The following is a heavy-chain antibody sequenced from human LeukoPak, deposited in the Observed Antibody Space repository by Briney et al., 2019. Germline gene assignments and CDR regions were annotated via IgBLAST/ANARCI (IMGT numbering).Heavy chain of an antibody. Sequence: GGSLRLSCAASGFTFSSYGMHWVRQAPGKGLEGVAFIRYDGSNKYYADSVKGRFSISRDNSKNTLYLQMNSMRAEDTAVYFCAKGKRFLEWLLDFDYWGQGTLVTVSS. CDR3: AKGKRFLEWLLDFDY. V-gene: IGHV3-30*02. CDR2: IRYDGSNK. CDR1: GFTFSSYG. J-gene: IGHJ4*02. D-gene: IGHD3-3*01.